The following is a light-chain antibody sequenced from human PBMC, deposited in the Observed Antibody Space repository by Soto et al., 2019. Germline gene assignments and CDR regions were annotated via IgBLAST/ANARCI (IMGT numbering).Light chain of an antibody. V-gene: IGKV3-11*01. CDR2: DAS. CDR3: QQRSNWPPYT. Sequence: EIVLTQSPATLSLSPGERATLSCMASQSVSSYLAWYQQKHGQAPRLLIYDASNRATGIPARFSGSGSGTDFPLTISSLEPEDFAVYYCQQRSNWPPYTFGQGTKLEIK. CDR1: QSVSSY. J-gene: IGKJ2*01.